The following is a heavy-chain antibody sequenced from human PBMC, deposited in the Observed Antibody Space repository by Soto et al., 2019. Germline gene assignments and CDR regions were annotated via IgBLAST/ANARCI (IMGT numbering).Heavy chain of an antibody. CDR2: ISYDGSNK. J-gene: IGHJ4*02. CDR1: GFTFSSYA. CDR3: ASSSAARRYFDY. D-gene: IGHD6-6*01. V-gene: IGHV3-30-3*01. Sequence: GGSLRLSCEASGFTFSSYAMHWVRQAPGKGLEWVAVISYDGSNKYDADSVKGRFTISRDNSKNTLYLQMNSLRAEDTAVYYCASSSAARRYFDYWGQGTLVTVSS.